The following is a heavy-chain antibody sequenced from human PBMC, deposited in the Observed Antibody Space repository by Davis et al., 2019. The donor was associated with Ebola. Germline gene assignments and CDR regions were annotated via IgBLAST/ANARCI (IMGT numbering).Heavy chain of an antibody. V-gene: IGHV4-61*08. J-gene: IGHJ4*02. Sequence: SETLSLTCAVSGGSISSGGYSWSWIRQPPGKGLEWIGYVSSSGSTNYNSSLESRVTISVDTSKNQFSLKLRSVTAADTAVYYCARGRTYSVYWGQGTLVTVSS. CDR2: VSSSGST. CDR1: GGSISSGGYS. CDR3: ARGRTYSVY. D-gene: IGHD1-26*01.